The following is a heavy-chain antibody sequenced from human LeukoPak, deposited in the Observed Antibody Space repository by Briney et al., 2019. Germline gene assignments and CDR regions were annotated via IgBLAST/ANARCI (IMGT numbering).Heavy chain of an antibody. D-gene: IGHD1-20*01. CDR1: GGSISSYY. V-gene: IGHV4-59*01. CDR2: IYYSGST. J-gene: IGHJ6*02. Sequence: SETLSLTCTGSGGSISSYYWSWIRQPPGKGLEWIGYIYYSGSTNYNPSLKSRVTISVDTSKNQFSLKLSSVTAADTAVYYCARDQGITGTAGAYYYYGMDVWGQGTTVTVSS. CDR3: ARDQGITGTAGAYYYYGMDV.